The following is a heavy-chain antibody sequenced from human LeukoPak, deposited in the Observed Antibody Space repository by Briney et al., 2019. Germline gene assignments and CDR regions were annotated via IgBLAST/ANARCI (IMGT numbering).Heavy chain of an antibody. CDR3: ARGIGGGSGSYQWDY. Sequence: ASVKVSCKASGYTFTSYYLHWVRQAPGQGLEWMGIINPSGGSTGYAQKFQGRVTMTRDTSTSTVYMELSSLRSEDTAVYYCARGIGGGSGSYQWDYWGQGTLVTVSS. CDR1: GYTFTSYY. J-gene: IGHJ4*02. V-gene: IGHV1-46*01. D-gene: IGHD1-26*01. CDR2: INPSGGST.